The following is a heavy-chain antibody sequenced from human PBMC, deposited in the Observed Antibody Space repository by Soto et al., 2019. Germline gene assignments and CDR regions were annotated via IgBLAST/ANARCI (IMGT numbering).Heavy chain of an antibody. CDR1: GFTFSRYW. CDR2: INQDGTEK. J-gene: IGHJ4*02. V-gene: IGHV3-7*01. D-gene: IGHD3-10*01. CDR3: AKAPDGSGREYYCDY. Sequence: GGSLRLSCATSGFTFSRYWMTWVRQVPGKGLEWVANINQDGTEKYYLASVKGRFTISRDNAKDSLDLRMNALSADDTAVYYCAKAPDGSGREYYCDYWGQGTLVTAPQ.